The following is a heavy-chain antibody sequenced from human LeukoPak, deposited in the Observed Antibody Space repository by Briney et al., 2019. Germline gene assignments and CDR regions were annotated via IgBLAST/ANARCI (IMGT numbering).Heavy chain of an antibody. J-gene: IGHJ4*02. V-gene: IGHV1-46*01. CDR2: INPSGGST. CDR3: ARDMQYQLPFDY. D-gene: IGHD2-2*01. CDR1: GYTFTSYY. Sequence: ASVKVSCKASGYTFTSYYMHWVRQAPGQGLEWMGIINPSGGSTGYAQKFQGRVTMTRDTSTSTVYMELSSLRAEDTAVYYCARDMQYQLPFDYWGQGTLVTVSS.